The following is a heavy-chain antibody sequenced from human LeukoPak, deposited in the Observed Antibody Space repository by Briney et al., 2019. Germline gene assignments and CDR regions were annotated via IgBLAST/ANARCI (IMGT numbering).Heavy chain of an antibody. CDR3: ARDPPYYYDSSGFKIFDY. J-gene: IGHJ4*02. Sequence: ASVKVSCKASGYTFTSYGISWVRQAPGQGLEWMGWISAYNGNTNYAQKLQGRVTMTTDTSTSTAYMELRSLRSDDTAVYYCARDPPYYYDSSGFKIFDYWGQGTLVTVSS. V-gene: IGHV1-18*01. CDR1: GYTFTSYG. CDR2: ISAYNGNT. D-gene: IGHD3-22*01.